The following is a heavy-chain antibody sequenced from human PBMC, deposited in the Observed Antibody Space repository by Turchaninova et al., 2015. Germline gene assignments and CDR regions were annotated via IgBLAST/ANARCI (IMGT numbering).Heavy chain of an antibody. CDR3: VVDGFGVAYMDV. CDR2: IIPILGIA. CDR1: GGSFSSDG. D-gene: IGHD3-3*01. V-gene: IGHV1-69*04. Sequence: QVQLVQSGGEGEGCVWWGKGSCKASGGSFSSDGISWVRQAPGQELEGMGRIIPILGIANYAQKFQGRVTITADKSTSTAYMELSSLRSEDTAVYYCVVDGFGVAYMDVWGQGTTVTVSS. J-gene: IGHJ6*02.